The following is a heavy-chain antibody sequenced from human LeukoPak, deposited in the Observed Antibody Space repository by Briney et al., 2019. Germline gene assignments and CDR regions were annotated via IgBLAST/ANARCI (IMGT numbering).Heavy chain of an antibody. D-gene: IGHD3-3*01. CDR1: GFTFSNYA. J-gene: IGHJ6*03. CDR3: ARGQRAHVEWSSYMDV. V-gene: IGHV3-30*04. CDR2: ISYDGSNK. Sequence: GGSLRLSCAASGFTFSNYAMHWVRQAPAKGLEWVAVISYDGSNKFYADSVKGRFTISRDNSKNTLYLQMNNLRAEDTAVYYCARGQRAHVEWSSYMDVWGKGTTVTVSS.